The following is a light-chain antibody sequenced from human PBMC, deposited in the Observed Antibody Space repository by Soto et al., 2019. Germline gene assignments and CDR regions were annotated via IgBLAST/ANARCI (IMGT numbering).Light chain of an antibody. V-gene: IGKV3-20*01. Sequence: EIVLTQSPGTLSLSPGERATLSCRASQRVPSTYLAWYQQKPGQAPRLLIYGASSRAAGIPDRFSGSGSGTEFNLTISRLEPEDFAVYYCQQSGSSLTFGQGTKVESK. J-gene: IGKJ1*01. CDR3: QQSGSSLT. CDR1: QRVPSTY. CDR2: GAS.